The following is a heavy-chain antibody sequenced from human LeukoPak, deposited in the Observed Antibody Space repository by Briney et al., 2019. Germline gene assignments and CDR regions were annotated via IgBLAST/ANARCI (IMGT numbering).Heavy chain of an antibody. CDR1: GFTFSSYA. CDR2: ISYDGSNK. J-gene: IGHJ6*04. V-gene: IGHV3-30*04. Sequence: GGSLRLSCAASGFTFSSYAMHWVRRAPGKGLEWVVVISYDGSNKYYADSVKGRFTISRDNSKNTLYLQMNSLRAEDTAVYYCAELGITMIGGVWGKGTTVTISS. D-gene: IGHD3-10*02. CDR3: AELGITMIGGV.